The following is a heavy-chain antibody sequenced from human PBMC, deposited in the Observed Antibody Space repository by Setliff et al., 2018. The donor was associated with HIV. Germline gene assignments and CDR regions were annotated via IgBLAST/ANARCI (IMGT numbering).Heavy chain of an antibody. CDR2: IKQDGSEK. Sequence: GGSLRLSCAASGFTFSTYWMSWVRQAPGKGLEWVANIKQDGSEKNYMDSVKGRFTISRDNVKNSLYLQMSSLRAEDTAVYYCARDVAVASFFNYWGQGTLVTVSS. CDR3: ARDVAVASFFNY. CDR1: GFTFSTYW. D-gene: IGHD6-19*01. V-gene: IGHV3-7*05. J-gene: IGHJ4*02.